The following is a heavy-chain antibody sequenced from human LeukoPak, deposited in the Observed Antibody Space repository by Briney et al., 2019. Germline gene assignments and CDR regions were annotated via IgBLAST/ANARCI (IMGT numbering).Heavy chain of an antibody. D-gene: IGHD3-22*01. CDR1: GGTFSSYA. CDR2: IIPIFGTA. CDR3: ARKVVNTPAAFDI. J-gene: IGHJ3*02. V-gene: IGHV1-69*13. Sequence: SVKVSCKASGGTFSSYAISWVRQAPGQGLEWMGGIIPIFGTANYAQKFQGRVTITADESTSTAYMELSSLRSEDTAVYYCARKVVNTPAAFDIWGQGTMVTVSS.